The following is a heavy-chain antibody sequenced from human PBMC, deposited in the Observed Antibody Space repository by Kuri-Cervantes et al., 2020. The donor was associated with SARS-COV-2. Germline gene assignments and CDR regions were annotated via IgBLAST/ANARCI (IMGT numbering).Heavy chain of an antibody. D-gene: IGHD6-19*01. CDR2: IYWDDDK. CDR1: GFSLSTSGVG. V-gene: IGHV2-5*02. CDR3: AHLQQWLFVFDY. J-gene: IGHJ4*02. Sequence: SGPTLVKPTQTLTLTCTFSGFSLSTSGVGVGWIRQPPGKALEWLALIYWDDDKRYNPSLNSRVTITKDTSKNQVVLSMTNMDPVDTGTYYCAHLQQWLFVFDYWGQGTLVTVSS.